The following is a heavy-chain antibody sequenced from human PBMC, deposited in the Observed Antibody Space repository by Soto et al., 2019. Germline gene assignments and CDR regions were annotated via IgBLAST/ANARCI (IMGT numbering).Heavy chain of an antibody. CDR3: AASIFYYGMDV. CDR2: IYPGDSDT. J-gene: IGHJ6*02. V-gene: IGHV5-51*03. Sequence: GESLKISCKGSGYSFSSHWIGWVRQMPGKGLDWMGIIYPGDSDTRYSPSFLGQVTISADKSINTAYLQWSSLKASDTAIYYCAASIFYYGMDVWGQGTTVTVSS. CDR1: GYSFSSHW.